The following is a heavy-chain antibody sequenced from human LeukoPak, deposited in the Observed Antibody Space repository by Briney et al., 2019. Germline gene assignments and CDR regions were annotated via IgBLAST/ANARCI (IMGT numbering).Heavy chain of an antibody. J-gene: IGHJ4*02. CDR3: ARSAFLVTAPGLYYFDY. V-gene: IGHV4-59*12. CDR1: GGSISSYY. CDR2: IYNSGST. Sequence: PSETLSLTCTVSGGSISSYYWTWIRQPPGKGLEWIGYIYNSGSTKYNPSLKSRVIISVDTSKNQFSLKLTSVTAADTAMYYCARSAFLVTAPGLYYFDYWGQGTLVAVSS. D-gene: IGHD6-13*01.